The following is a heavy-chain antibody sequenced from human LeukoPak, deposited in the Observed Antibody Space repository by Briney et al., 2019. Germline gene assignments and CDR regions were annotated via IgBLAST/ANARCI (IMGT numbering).Heavy chain of an antibody. Sequence: SETLSLTCAVYGYSLTNHYWIWIRQPPGKGLEWIGEIMHTGSTNYNPSLKSRVTISVDTSKNQFFLNLTSATAADTAVYYCARGPAAVHPWGQGTLVTVSS. D-gene: IGHD6-13*01. CDR1: GYSLTNHY. CDR2: IMHTGST. V-gene: IGHV4-34*12. CDR3: ARGPAAVHP. J-gene: IGHJ5*02.